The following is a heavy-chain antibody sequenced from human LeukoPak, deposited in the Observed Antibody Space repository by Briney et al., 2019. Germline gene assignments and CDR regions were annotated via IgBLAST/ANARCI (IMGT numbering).Heavy chain of an antibody. D-gene: IGHD2-15*01. J-gene: IGHJ3*02. V-gene: IGHV4-34*01. CDR1: GGSFSGYY. Sequence: PSETLSLTCAVYGGSFSGYYWSWIRQPPGKGLEWIGEINHSGSTNYNPSLKSRVTISVDTSKNQFSLKLSSVTAADTAVYYCARGGHCSGGSCLFLRRGAFDISGQGTMVTVSS. CDR3: ARGGHCSGGSCLFLRRGAFDI. CDR2: INHSGST.